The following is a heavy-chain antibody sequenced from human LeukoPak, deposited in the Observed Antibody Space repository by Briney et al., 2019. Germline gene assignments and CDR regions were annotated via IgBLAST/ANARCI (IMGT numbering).Heavy chain of an antibody. J-gene: IGHJ4*02. CDR3: ARSIGVITMIVVVEYYFDY. V-gene: IGHV1-69*13. CDR2: IIPIFGTA. D-gene: IGHD3-22*01. CDR1: GGTFSSYA. Sequence: SVKVSCKASGGTFSSYAISWVRQAPGQGLEWMGGIIPIFGTANYAQKFQGRVTITAGESTSTAYMELSSLRSEDTAVYYCARSIGVITMIVVVEYYFDYWGQGTLVTVSS.